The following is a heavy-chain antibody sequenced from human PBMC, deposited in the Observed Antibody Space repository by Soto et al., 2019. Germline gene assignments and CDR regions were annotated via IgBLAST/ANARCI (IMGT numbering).Heavy chain of an antibody. V-gene: IGHV1-58*01. CDR1: GFTFTSSA. J-gene: IGHJ5*02. CDR3: GRDLWSSRRGYSYGSITNWFDP. Sequence: SVKVSCKASGFTFTSSAVQWVRQARGQRLEWIGWIVVGSGNTNYAQKFQERVTITRDMSTSTAYMELSSLRSEDTAVYYCGRDLWSSRRGYSYGSITNWFDPWGQGTLVTVSS. CDR2: IVVGSGNT. D-gene: IGHD5-18*01.